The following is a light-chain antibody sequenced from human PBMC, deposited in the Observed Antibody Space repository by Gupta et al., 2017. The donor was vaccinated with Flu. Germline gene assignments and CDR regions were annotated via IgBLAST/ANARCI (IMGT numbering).Light chain of an antibody. V-gene: IGLV2-14*01. J-gene: IGLJ2*01. Sequence: QSALTQPASVSGSPGQSIAISCTGTSSDVGGYDYVSWYQQHPGKAPELMIFEVSRRPSGISDRFSGSKSGTTASLTITGLLAEDEAYYYYNSHTNTNNVVVFGGGTKLTVL. CDR2: EVS. CDR3: NSHTNTNNVVV. CDR1: SSDVGGYDY.